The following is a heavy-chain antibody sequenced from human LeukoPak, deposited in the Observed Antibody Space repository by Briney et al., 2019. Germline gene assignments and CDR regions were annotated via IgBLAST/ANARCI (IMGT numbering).Heavy chain of an antibody. CDR3: ASSVGFAPTGY. J-gene: IGHJ4*02. CDR2: ISSSSSYI. V-gene: IGHV3-21*01. CDR1: GFTFSSYS. Sequence: GGSLRLSCAASGFTFSSYSMNWVRQAPGKGLEWVSSISSSSSYIYYADSVKGRFTISRDNAKNSLYLQMNGLRAEDTAVYYCASSVGFAPTGYWGQGTLVTVSS. D-gene: IGHD3-10*01.